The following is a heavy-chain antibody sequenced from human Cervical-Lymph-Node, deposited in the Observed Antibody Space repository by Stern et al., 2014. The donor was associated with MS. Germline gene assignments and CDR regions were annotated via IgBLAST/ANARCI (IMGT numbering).Heavy chain of an antibody. D-gene: IGHD3-16*02. CDR1: GFTFSSYG. Sequence: VQLVESGGGVVQPGRSLRLSCAASGFTFSSYGMHWVRQAPGKGLEWVAVIWYDGSNKYYADSVKGRFTISRDNSKNTLYLQMNSLRAEDTAVYYCARRPLGRYYYGMDVWGQGTTVTVSS. J-gene: IGHJ6*02. CDR3: ARRPLGRYYYGMDV. V-gene: IGHV3-33*01. CDR2: IWYDGSNK.